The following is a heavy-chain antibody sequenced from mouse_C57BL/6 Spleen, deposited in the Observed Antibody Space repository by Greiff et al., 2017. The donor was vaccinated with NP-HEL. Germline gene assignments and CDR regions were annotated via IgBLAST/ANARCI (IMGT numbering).Heavy chain of an antibody. CDR2: INPSNGGT. V-gene: IGHV1-53*01. Sequence: QVQLKQSGTELVKPGASVKLSCKASGYTFTSYWMHWVKQRPGQGLEWIGNINPSNGGTNYNEKFKSKATLTVDKSSSTAYMQLSSLTSEDSAVYYCARSLYGSSPDYWGQGTSVTVSS. CDR1: GYTFTSYW. D-gene: IGHD1-1*01. CDR3: ARSLYGSSPDY. J-gene: IGHJ4*01.